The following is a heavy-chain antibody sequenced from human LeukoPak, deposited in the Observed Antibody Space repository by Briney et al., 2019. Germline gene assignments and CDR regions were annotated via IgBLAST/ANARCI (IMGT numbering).Heavy chain of an antibody. D-gene: IGHD3-10*01. V-gene: IGHV4-34*01. CDR2: INHSGSV. J-gene: IGHJ5*01. CDR1: DGSFSGYY. CDR3: ARRPRGVIIKTRFDS. Sequence: PSETLSLTCAVYDGSFSGYYCSWIRQPPGKGLQWIGEINHSGSVNYNPSLKSRVTILLDTSKNQFSLNLSSVTAADTAVYYCARRPRGVIIKTRFDSWGQGTLVTVSS.